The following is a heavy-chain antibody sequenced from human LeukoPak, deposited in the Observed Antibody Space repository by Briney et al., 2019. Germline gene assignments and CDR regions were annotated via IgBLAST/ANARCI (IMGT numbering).Heavy chain of an antibody. CDR3: ATMGAPASFDY. CDR2: IKSKTDGGTT. Sequence: MAGGSLRLSCAASGFTFSNAWMSWVRQAPGKGLEWVGRIKSKTDGGTTDYAAPVKGRFTISRDDSKNTLYLQMNSLKSEDTAVYYCATMGAPASFDYWGQGSLVTVSS. V-gene: IGHV3-15*01. D-gene: IGHD2-2*01. J-gene: IGHJ4*02. CDR1: GFTFSNAW.